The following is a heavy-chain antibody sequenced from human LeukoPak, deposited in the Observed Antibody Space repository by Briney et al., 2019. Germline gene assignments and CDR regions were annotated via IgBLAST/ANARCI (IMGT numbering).Heavy chain of an antibody. CDR3: AQWLVGGPKGYWFDP. J-gene: IGHJ5*02. D-gene: IGHD6-19*01. CDR1: GGSISSYY. Sequence: SETLSLTCTVSGGSISSYYWSWIRQPPGKGLEWIGYIYYSGSTNYNPSLKSRVTISVDTSKNQFSLKLSSVTAADTAVYYCAQWLVGGPKGYWFDPWGQGTLVTVSS. CDR2: IYYSGST. V-gene: IGHV4-59*01.